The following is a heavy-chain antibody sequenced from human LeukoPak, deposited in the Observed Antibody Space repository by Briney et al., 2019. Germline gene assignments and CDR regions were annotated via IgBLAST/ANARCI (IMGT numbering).Heavy chain of an antibody. D-gene: IGHD5-18*01. V-gene: IGHV3-7*04. J-gene: IGHJ4*02. CDR2: IKHDGSEK. CDR3: ARGWTHPLN. Sequence: GGSLRLSCVASGFSFSTHWMSWVRRAPGKGLEWVASIKHDGSEKYYVDSVKGRVTISRDNAKESLYLQINSLRAEDTAVYYCARGWTHPLNWGQGTLVTVPS. CDR1: GFSFSTHW.